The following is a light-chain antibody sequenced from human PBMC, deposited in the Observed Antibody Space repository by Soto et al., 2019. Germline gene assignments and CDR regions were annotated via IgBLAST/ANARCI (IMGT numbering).Light chain of an antibody. Sequence: DIVMTQSPDSLAVSLGERATINSKSSQSLFYSSNNKDYLAWYQQKPGQPPRLLIYWASTRESGVPERFSGSGSGTDFTLTVSSLQAEDVAVYYCQQYFNTPWTFGQGTKVEIK. CDR3: QQYFNTPWT. CDR1: QSLFYSSNNKDY. J-gene: IGKJ1*01. CDR2: WAS. V-gene: IGKV4-1*01.